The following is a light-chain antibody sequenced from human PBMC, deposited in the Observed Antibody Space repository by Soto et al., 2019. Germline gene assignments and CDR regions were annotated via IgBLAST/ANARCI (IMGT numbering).Light chain of an antibody. CDR3: CTSAGRYSYV. CDR1: SSDVGSYNF. V-gene: IGLV2-11*01. Sequence: QSALTQPRSVSGSPGQSVTISCTGTSSDVGSYNFVSWHQQHPGKAPKLMIYDVAKRPSGVPDRFSGSKSGNTASLTISGLQAEDEADYYCCTSAGRYSYVYGSGTKLTVL. CDR2: DVA. J-gene: IGLJ1*01.